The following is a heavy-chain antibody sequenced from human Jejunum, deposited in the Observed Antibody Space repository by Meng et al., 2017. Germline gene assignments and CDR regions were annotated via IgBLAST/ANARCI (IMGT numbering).Heavy chain of an antibody. CDR3: ARDFSYNETYWWFDP. CDR2: INPGGSTT. V-gene: IGHV1-46*01. D-gene: IGHD2-8*02. J-gene: IGHJ5*02. Sequence: ASVNVSCKASGYTFSTHYMHWVRQAPGQGLEWMGVINPGGSTTIYAQQFQGRLTMTTDTSTSTVYMELSSLRSDDTAVYYCARDFSYNETYWWFDPWGQGTLVTVSS. CDR1: GYTFSTHY.